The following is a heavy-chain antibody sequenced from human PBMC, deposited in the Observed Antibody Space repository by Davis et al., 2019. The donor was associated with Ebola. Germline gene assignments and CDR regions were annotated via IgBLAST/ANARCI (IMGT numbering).Heavy chain of an antibody. J-gene: IGHJ4*02. V-gene: IGHV3-23*01. CDR1: GFTSGFTFNHFA. D-gene: IGHD3-16*01. Sequence: PGGSLRLSCAASGFTSGFTFNHFAMSWVRQAPGKGLEWVSSISGSGGSTSYADSVKGRFTISRDNSRNTVYLQMNSLRDDDTAIYYCGRDATKGGSSIDYWGQGTLVTVSS. CDR3: GRDATKGGSSIDY. CDR2: ISGSGGST.